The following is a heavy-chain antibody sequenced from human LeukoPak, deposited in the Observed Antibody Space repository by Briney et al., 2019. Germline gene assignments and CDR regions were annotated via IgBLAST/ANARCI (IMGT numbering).Heavy chain of an antibody. CDR2: INPIFGTA. Sequence: ASVKVSCKASGYTFTSYDINWVRQAPGQGLEWMGGINPIFGTANYAQKFQGRVTITADESTSTAYMELSSLRSEDTAVYYCARDILAARGDYWGQGTLVTVSS. CDR1: GYTFTSYD. V-gene: IGHV1-69*13. D-gene: IGHD5-18*01. CDR3: ARDILAARGDY. J-gene: IGHJ4*02.